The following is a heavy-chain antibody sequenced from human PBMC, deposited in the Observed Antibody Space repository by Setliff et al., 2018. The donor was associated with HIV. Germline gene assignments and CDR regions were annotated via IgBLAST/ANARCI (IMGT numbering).Heavy chain of an antibody. CDR1: GFTFSTYA. V-gene: IGHV3-23*01. CDR2: ISGSGFA. D-gene: IGHD3-3*01. J-gene: IGHJ3*01. Sequence: LTLACVASGFTFSTYAINWVRLPPGKGLEGVSSISGSGFAYYADSVKGRFIISRDNSKNTLFLQMDSLRADDTALYYCAKQRYYDGNDGFDVWGQGTMVTVSS. CDR3: AKQRYYDGNDGFDV.